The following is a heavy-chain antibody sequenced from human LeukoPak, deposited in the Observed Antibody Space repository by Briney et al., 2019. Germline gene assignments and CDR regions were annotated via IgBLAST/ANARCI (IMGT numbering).Heavy chain of an antibody. V-gene: IGHV4-38-2*02. D-gene: IGHD3-10*01. CDR3: AREGSSMVRGGIIPNWFDP. J-gene: IGHJ5*02. Sequence: SETLSLTCAVAGYSITSGYYWGCIRLPPGKGLEYIGYIYHRRHTSYNTSLKSRVTISVDASKNQVSLKLSCVTAADTAVYYCAREGSSMVRGGIIPNWFDPWGQGTLVTVSS. CDR2: IYHRRHT. CDR1: GYSITSGYY.